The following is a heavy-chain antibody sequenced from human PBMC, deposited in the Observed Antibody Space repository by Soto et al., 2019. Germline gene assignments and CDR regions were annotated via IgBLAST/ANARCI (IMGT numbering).Heavy chain of an antibody. D-gene: IGHD1-26*01. Sequence: SETLSLTCTVSGGSVSNYYWSWIRQPPGKGLEWIGHIFFGGNTRNNPSLESRATISVDTSEKEVALKLVSVTAADTAVYYCARFILVGATLYLDYWGQGSQVTVSS. CDR2: IFFGGNT. V-gene: IGHV4-59*02. CDR3: ARFILVGATLYLDY. CDR1: GGSVSNYY. J-gene: IGHJ4*02.